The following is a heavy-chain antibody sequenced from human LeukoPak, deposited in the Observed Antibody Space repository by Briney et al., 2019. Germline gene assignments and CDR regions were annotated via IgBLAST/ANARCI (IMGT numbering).Heavy chain of an antibody. J-gene: IGHJ2*01. Sequence: SETLSLTCAVYGGSFSGYYWSWIRQPPGKGLEWIGEINHSGSTNYNPSLKSRVTISVDTSKNQFSLKLSSVTAADTAVYYCARHYYDSSGYYGLLYWYFDLWGQGTLVTVSS. D-gene: IGHD3-22*01. CDR1: GGSFSGYY. CDR3: ARHYYDSSGYYGLLYWYFDL. CDR2: INHSGST. V-gene: IGHV4-34*01.